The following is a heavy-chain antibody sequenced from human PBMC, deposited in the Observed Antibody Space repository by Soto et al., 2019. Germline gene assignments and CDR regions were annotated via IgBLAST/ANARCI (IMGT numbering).Heavy chain of an antibody. Sequence: GASVKVSCKASGYTFTSYGISWVRQAPGQGLEWMGWISAYNGNTNYAQKLQGRVTMTTDTSTSTAYMELRSLRSDDTAMYYCARDGYYDFWSGSIPHFDYWGQGTLVTVSS. D-gene: IGHD3-3*01. V-gene: IGHV1-18*04. CDR2: ISAYNGNT. CDR3: ARDGYYDFWSGSIPHFDY. CDR1: GYTFTSYG. J-gene: IGHJ4*02.